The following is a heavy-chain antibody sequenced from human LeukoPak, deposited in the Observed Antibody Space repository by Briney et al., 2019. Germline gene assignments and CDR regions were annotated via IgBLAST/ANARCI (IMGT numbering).Heavy chain of an antibody. Sequence: GGSLRLSCAASGFTFSSYAMHWVHQAPGKGLEWVAVISYDGSNKYYADSVKGRFTISRDNSKNTLYLQMNSLRAEDTAVYYCARGPDIVVVVAATLYYFDYWGQGTLVTVSS. CDR1: GFTFSSYA. D-gene: IGHD2-15*01. V-gene: IGHV3-30-3*01. J-gene: IGHJ4*02. CDR2: ISYDGSNK. CDR3: ARGPDIVVVVAATLYYFDY.